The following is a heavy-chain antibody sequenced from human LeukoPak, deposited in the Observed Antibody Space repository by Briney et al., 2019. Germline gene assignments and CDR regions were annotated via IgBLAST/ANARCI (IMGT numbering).Heavy chain of an antibody. V-gene: IGHV4-34*01. Sequence: SETLSLTCAVYGGSFSGYYWSWIRQPPGKGLEWIGEINHSGSTNYNPSLKSRVTISVDTSKNQFSLKLSSVTAADTAVYYCAREGSSSGYYYSGVFDYWGQGTLVTVSS. CDR2: INHSGST. CDR3: AREGSSSGYYYSGVFDY. D-gene: IGHD3-22*01. CDR1: GGSFSGYY. J-gene: IGHJ4*02.